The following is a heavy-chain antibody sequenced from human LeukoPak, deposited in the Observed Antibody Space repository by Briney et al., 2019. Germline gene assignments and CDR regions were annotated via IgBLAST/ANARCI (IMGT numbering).Heavy chain of an antibody. J-gene: IGHJ4*02. CDR3: ARNGRGTYDF. CDR2: INPNTGNT. V-gene: IGHV1-2*02. Sequence: ASVKVSCKASGYTFTTYFFHWVRHAPGQGLEWMGWINPNTGNTNYAQKFQGRVTMTTDTSISTTYMELSRLSSDDTAVYYCARNGRGTYDFWGQGTLVTVSS. D-gene: IGHD3-16*01. CDR1: GYTFTTYF.